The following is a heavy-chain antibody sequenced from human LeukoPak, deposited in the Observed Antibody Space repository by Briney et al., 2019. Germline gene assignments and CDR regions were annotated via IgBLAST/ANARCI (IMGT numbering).Heavy chain of an antibody. D-gene: IGHD6-19*01. CDR1: GYSISSGYY. V-gene: IGHV4-38-2*02. CDR3: AREQEYRSGFNAFEY. J-gene: IGHJ4*02. Sequence: SETLSLTCTVSGYSISSGYYWGWIRQPPGKGLEWIGSIYHSGSTYYNPSLKSRVTISVDTSKNQFSLKLSSVTAADTAVYYCAREQEYRSGFNAFEYWGQGTLVTVSS. CDR2: IYHSGST.